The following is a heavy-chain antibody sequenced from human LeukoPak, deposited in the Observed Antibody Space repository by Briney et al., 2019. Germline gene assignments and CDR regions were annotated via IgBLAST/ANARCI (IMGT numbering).Heavy chain of an antibody. CDR3: ATGDFDWLLGYFDY. Sequence: GGSLRLSCAASGFTFSSYAMSWVRQAPGKGLEWVSAISGSGGSTYYADSVKGRFTISRDNSKNTLYLQMSSLRAEDTAVYYCATGDFDWLLGYFDYWGQGTLVTVSS. CDR1: GFTFSSYA. J-gene: IGHJ4*02. D-gene: IGHD3-9*01. V-gene: IGHV3-23*01. CDR2: ISGSGGST.